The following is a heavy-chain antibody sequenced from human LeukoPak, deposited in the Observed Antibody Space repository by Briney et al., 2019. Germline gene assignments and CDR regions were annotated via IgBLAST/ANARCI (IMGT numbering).Heavy chain of an antibody. CDR2: IYSDGST. J-gene: IGHJ3*02. CDR3: AREAPDAFDI. V-gene: IGHV3-53*05. CDR1: GFTVSTNY. Sequence: PGGSLRLSCAASGFTVSTNYMSWVRQAPGKKLEWVSDIYSDGSTFYADSVKGRFTISRDNSKNTLYLQMNSLRAEDTAVYYCAREAPDAFDIWGQGTMVTVSS.